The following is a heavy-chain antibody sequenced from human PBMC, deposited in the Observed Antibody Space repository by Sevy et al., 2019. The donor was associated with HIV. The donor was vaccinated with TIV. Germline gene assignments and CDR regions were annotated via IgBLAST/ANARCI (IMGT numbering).Heavy chain of an antibody. V-gene: IGHV3-21*01. D-gene: IGHD1-26*01. CDR2: ISSSSSYI. J-gene: IGHJ4*02. CDR3: ARDRRGGYQAYYFDY. Sequence: GGSLRLSCAASGFTFSSYSMNWVRQAPGKGLEWVSSISSSSSYIYYADSVKGRFTISRDNAKNSLYLQMNSLRAEDRAVYYCARDRRGGYQAYYFDYWGQGTLVTVSS. CDR1: GFTFSSYS.